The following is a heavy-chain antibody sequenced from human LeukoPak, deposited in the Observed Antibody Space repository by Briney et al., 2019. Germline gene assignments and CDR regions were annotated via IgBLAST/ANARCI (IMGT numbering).Heavy chain of an antibody. CDR3: AREFSLYCGGDCYSDY. CDR1: GFTFSNYW. CDR2: IRYDGSNE. J-gene: IGHJ4*02. D-gene: IGHD2-21*02. Sequence: GGSLRLSCAVSGFTFSNYWMSWVRQAPGKGLEWVAFIRYDGSNEYYADSVKGRFTISRDNAKNSLYLQMNSLRAEDTAVYYCAREFSLYCGGDCYSDYWGQGTLVTVSS. V-gene: IGHV3-30*02.